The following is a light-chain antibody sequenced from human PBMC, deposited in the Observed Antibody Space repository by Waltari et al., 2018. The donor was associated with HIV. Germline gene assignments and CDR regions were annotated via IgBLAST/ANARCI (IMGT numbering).Light chain of an antibody. CDR1: QSISSY. J-gene: IGKJ1*01. V-gene: IGKV1-8*01. CDR3: QQYYSYPWT. Sequence: IRMTQSPSSFSASPGDRVTITCRASQSISSYLAWYQQKPGNAPRLLIYAASTLQSGVPSRFSGSGSGTDFTLTISCLQSEDFATYYCQQYYSYPWTFGQGTKVEIK. CDR2: AAS.